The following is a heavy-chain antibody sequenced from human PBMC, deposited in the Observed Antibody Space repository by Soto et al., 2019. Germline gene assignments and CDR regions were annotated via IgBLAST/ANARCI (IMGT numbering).Heavy chain of an antibody. Sequence: PSETLSLTCTVSGGSISSGGYYWSWIRQHPGKGLEWIGYIYYSGSTYYNPSLKSRVTISVDTSKNQFSLKLSSVTAADTAVYYCASLGNYDFWSGPSELDYWGQGTLVTVS. CDR2: IYYSGST. CDR3: ASLGNYDFWSGPSELDY. J-gene: IGHJ4*02. D-gene: IGHD3-3*01. V-gene: IGHV4-31*03. CDR1: GGSISSGGYY.